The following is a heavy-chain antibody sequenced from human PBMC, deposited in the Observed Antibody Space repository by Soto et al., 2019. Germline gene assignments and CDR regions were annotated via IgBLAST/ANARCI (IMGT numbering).Heavy chain of an antibody. CDR3: VLQWLADDWYFDL. Sequence: GGSLRLSCAASGFTFSSYSMNWVRQAPGKGLEWVSYISSSSSTIYYADSVKGRFTISRDNAKNSLYLQMNSLRAEDTAVYYCVLQWLADDWYFDLWGRGTLVTVSS. CDR1: GFTFSSYS. D-gene: IGHD6-19*01. CDR2: ISSSSSTI. J-gene: IGHJ2*01. V-gene: IGHV3-48*01.